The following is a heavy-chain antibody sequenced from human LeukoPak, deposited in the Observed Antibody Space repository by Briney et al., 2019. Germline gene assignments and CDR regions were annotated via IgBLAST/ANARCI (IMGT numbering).Heavy chain of an antibody. D-gene: IGHD2-2*01. Sequence: SETLSLTCTVSGGSISSYYWSWTRQPPGKGLEWIGYIHYSGSTSYNPSLKSRVTISVDTSKNQISLKVRSATAADTAVYYCARTTEDCSSTSCYQYWFDPWGQGTLVTVSS. CDR1: GGSISSYY. J-gene: IGHJ5*02. CDR2: IHYSGST. CDR3: ARTTEDCSSTSCYQYWFDP. V-gene: IGHV4-59*01.